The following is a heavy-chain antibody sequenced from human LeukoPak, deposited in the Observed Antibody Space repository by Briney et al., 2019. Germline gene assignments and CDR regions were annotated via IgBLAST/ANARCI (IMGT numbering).Heavy chain of an antibody. CDR1: GFTFSDYA. D-gene: IGHD6-19*01. V-gene: IGHV3-23*01. CDR2: ISDSGGSS. CDR3: AVAGTGPFDI. Sequence: PGGSLRLSCAASGFTFSDYALTWVRQAPGKGLEWVATISDSGGSSYYADSVKGGFTISRDNSKNTLSLQMNSLRAEDTAVYYCAVAGTGPFDIWGQGTMVTVSS. J-gene: IGHJ3*02.